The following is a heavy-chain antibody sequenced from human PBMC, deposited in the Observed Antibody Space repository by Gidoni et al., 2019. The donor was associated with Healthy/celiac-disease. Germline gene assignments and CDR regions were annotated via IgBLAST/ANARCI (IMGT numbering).Heavy chain of an antibody. CDR3: AKDGYSSSSPYYYGMDV. CDR2: ISWNSGSI. J-gene: IGHJ6*02. V-gene: IGHV3-9*01. D-gene: IGHD6-6*01. Sequence: EVQLVESGGGLVQPGRSLRLSCAASGFTFDDSAMHWVRQAPGKGLEWVSGISWNSGSIGYADSVKGRFTISRDNAKNSLYLQMNSLRAEDTALYYCAKDGYSSSSPYYYGMDVWGQGTTVTVSS. CDR1: GFTFDDSA.